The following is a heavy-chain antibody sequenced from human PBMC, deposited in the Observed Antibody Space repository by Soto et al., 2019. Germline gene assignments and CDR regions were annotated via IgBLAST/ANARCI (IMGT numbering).Heavy chain of an antibody. CDR2: IIPILGTA. V-gene: IGHV1-69*01. J-gene: IGHJ6*02. Sequence: QVQLVQSGAGGEKPWSSVKVSCKASGGTFSSYGINWVRQAPGQGLDWMGGIIPILGTANYAQKFQGRVTITADESTSTAYMELSSLRSEDTAVYYCARRGGANGVMDVWGQGTTVTVSS. CDR3: ARRGGANGVMDV. D-gene: IGHD3-10*01. CDR1: GGTFSSYG.